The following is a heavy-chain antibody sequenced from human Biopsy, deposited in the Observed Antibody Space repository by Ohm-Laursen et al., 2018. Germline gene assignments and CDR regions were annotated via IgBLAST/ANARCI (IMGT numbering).Heavy chain of an antibody. J-gene: IGHJ4*02. Sequence: GTLSLTCPVYGGSFSGSYWTWIRQPPGKGLEWLGEMSHSGSPNHNPSLKSRVTISMDTSKNQFSLKLTSVTAADTAVYYCARWEVGYSANDLRFDYWGQGTLVTVSS. CDR1: GGSFSGSY. D-gene: IGHD5-12*01. V-gene: IGHV4-34*01. CDR2: MSHSGSP. CDR3: ARWEVGYSANDLRFDY.